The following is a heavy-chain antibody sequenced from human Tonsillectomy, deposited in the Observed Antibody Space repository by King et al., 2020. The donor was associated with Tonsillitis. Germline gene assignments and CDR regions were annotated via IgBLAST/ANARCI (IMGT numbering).Heavy chain of an antibody. CDR2: IYYSGST. CDR3: ARRGGQWLATNWFDP. J-gene: IGHJ5*02. V-gene: IGHV4-39*01. CDR1: GGSISSSSYY. Sequence: QLQESGPGLVKHSETLSLTCTVSGGSISSSSYYWGWIRQPPGKGLEWIGSIYYSGSTYYNPSLKSRVTISVDTSKNQFSLKVSSVTAADTAVYYCARRGGQWLATNWFDPWGQGTLVTVSS. D-gene: IGHD6-19*01.